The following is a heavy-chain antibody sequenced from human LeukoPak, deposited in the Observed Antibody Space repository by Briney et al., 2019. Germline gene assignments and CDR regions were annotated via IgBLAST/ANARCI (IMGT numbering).Heavy chain of an antibody. V-gene: IGHV3-74*01. D-gene: IGHD2-21*01. CDR3: ARVLAGHFGGFYFDY. CDR1: GFTFSSYW. Sequence: GGSLRLSCAASGFTFSSYWMYWVRQAPGKGLVWVSRINSDGSNTTYADSVKGRFTISRDNAKNTLYLQMNSLRAEDTAAYYCARVLAGHFGGFYFDYRGQGILVTVSS. CDR2: INSDGSNT. J-gene: IGHJ4*02.